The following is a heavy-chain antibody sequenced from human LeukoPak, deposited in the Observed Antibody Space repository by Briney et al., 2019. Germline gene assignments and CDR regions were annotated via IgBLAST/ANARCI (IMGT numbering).Heavy chain of an antibody. CDR3: ARDVYGDGYNSFDY. Sequence: GGSLRLSCAVSGFIVSSNHMNWVRQAPGKGLEWVSVIYSGGYSGGGPFYADSVKGRFTTSSDSSKNTLFLQMNILRAEDTAVYYCARDVYGDGYNSFDYWGLGILVTVSS. CDR1: GFIVSSNH. J-gene: IGHJ4*02. D-gene: IGHD5-24*01. V-gene: IGHV3-66*01. CDR2: IYSGGYSGGGP.